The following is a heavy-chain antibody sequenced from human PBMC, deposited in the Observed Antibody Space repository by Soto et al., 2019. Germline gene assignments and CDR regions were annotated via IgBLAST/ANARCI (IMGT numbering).Heavy chain of an antibody. CDR1: GFTVSSNY. D-gene: IGHD3-22*01. Sequence: VQLVETGGGLIQPGGSLRLSCAASGFTVSSNYMSWVRQAPGKGLEWVSVIYSGGSTYYADSVKGRFTISRDNSKNTLYLQMNSLRAEDTAVYYCAREGGYYDSSGYYNHDAFDIWGQGTMVTVSS. V-gene: IGHV3-53*02. CDR2: IYSGGST. J-gene: IGHJ3*02. CDR3: AREGGYYDSSGYYNHDAFDI.